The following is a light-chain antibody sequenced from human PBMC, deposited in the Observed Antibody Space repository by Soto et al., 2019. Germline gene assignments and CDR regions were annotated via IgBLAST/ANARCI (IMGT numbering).Light chain of an antibody. V-gene: IGKV1-5*03. CDR1: QSISSW. CDR2: KAS. CDR3: QQSWT. Sequence: DIQMTQSPSTLSACVGDRVTITCRASQSISSWLAWYQQKPGKAPKLLIYKASSLESGVPSRFSGSGSGTEFTLTISSLQPDDFATYYCQQSWTFGQGTKVEIK. J-gene: IGKJ1*01.